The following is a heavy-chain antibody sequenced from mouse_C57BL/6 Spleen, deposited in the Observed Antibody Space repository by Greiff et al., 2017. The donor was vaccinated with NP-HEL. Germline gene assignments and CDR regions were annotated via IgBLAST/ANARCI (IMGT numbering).Heavy chain of an antibody. D-gene: IGHD2-1*01. J-gene: IGHJ1*03. V-gene: IGHV1-82*01. CDR1: GYAFSSSW. CDR2: IYPGDGDT. Sequence: VQLQQSGPELVKPGASVKISCKASGYAFSSSWMNWVKQRPGKGLEWIGRIYPGDGDTNSNGKFKGKATLTADKSSSTAYMQLSSLTSEDSAVYFCARTPYGNYGYFDVWGTGTTVTVSS. CDR3: ARTPYGNYGYFDV.